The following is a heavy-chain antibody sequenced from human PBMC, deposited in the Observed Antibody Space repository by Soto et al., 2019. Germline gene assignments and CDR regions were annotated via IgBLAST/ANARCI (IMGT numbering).Heavy chain of an antibody. CDR3: ASDSPYYDFWSGYYNGYYYYGMDV. D-gene: IGHD3-3*01. V-gene: IGHV1-2*04. CDR1: GYTFTGYY. CDR2: INPNSGGT. J-gene: IGHJ6*02. Sequence: QVQLVQSGAEVKKPGASVKVSCKASGYTFTGYYMHWVRQAPGQGLEWMGWINPNSGGTNYAQKFQGWVTMTRDTSISTAYMELSRLRSDDTAVYYCASDSPYYDFWSGYYNGYYYYGMDVWGQGTTVTVSS.